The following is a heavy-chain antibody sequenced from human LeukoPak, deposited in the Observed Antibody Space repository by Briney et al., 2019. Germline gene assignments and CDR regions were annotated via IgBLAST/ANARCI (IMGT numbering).Heavy chain of an antibody. CDR2: INPNSGNT. V-gene: IGHV1-8*02. J-gene: IGHJ4*02. CDR1: GYTFTGYY. Sequence: ASVKVSCKASGYTFTGYYMHWVRQAPGQGLEWMGWINPNSGNTGYAQKFQGRVTMTEDTSTDTAYMELSSLRSEDTAVYYCATEYYDILTGYSVMHYWGQGTLVTVSS. CDR3: ATEYYDILTGYSVMHY. D-gene: IGHD3-9*01.